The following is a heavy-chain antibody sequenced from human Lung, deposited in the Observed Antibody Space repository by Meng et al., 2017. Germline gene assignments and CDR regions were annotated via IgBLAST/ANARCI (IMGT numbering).Heavy chain of an antibody. CDR1: GGSFSGYY. Sequence: LHQWGPGLLNPSVTLFLSRAVYGGSFSGYYWSWIRQPPGKGLEWIGEINHSGSTNYNPSLESRATISVDTSQNNLSLKLSSVTAADSAVYYCARGPTTMAHDFDYWGQGTLVTVSS. V-gene: IGHV4-34*01. J-gene: IGHJ4*02. CDR3: ARGPTTMAHDFDY. CDR2: INHSGST. D-gene: IGHD4-11*01.